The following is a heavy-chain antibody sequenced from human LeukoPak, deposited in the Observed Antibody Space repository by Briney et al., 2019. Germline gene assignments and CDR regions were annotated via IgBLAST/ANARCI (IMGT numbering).Heavy chain of an antibody. CDR3: ARFKWRQTKYFDF. V-gene: IGHV4-59*01. Sequence: PSETLSLTCSASGDSISDYYWSWVRHPPGRGLESLAYVYSSGSANYNPSLRSQVTISVDTSRSQFSLRLRSVTAADTAVYYCARFKWRQTKYFDFWGQGILVTLSS. CDR2: VYSSGSA. CDR1: GDSISDYY. J-gene: IGHJ4*02. D-gene: IGHD5-12*01.